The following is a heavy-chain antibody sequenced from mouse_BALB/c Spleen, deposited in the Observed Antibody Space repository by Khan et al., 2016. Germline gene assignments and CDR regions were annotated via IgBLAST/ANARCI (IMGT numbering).Heavy chain of an antibody. V-gene: IGHV1-9*01. CDR1: GYTFSSYW. CDR3: ARTGWFAY. J-gene: IGHJ3*01. CDR2: ILPGSGST. D-gene: IGHD4-1*01. Sequence: QVQLKQSGAELMKPGASVKISCKATGYTFSSYWIEWVKQRPGHGLEWIGEILPGSGSTNYTEKFKGKATFTADTSSNTVYMQLSSLTSEDSAVYYCARTGWFAYWGQGTLVTVSA.